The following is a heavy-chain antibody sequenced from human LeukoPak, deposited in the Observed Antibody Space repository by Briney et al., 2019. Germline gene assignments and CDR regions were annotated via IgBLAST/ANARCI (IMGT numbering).Heavy chain of an antibody. CDR2: ISGSGDST. V-gene: IGHV3-23*01. CDR1: GFTVSSYN. D-gene: IGHD6-13*01. Sequence: GGSLRLSCAASGFTVSSYNMNWVRQAPGKGLEWVSTISGSGDSTYFADSVKGRFFISRDNSKSALYLQMNSLSAGDTAVYYCAKEIGSTFHFFDSWGQGTLVTVSA. J-gene: IGHJ4*02. CDR3: AKEIGSTFHFFDS.